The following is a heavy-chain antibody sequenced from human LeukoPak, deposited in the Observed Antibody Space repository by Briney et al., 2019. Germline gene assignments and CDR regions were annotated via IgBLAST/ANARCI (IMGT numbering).Heavy chain of an antibody. J-gene: IGHJ4*02. Sequence: ASVKVSCKASGYTFTRFGISWVRQAPGQGLEWMGWISPYNGNTNYAQKLQGRVIMTTDASTSTAYMELRSLRSDDTAVYYCARDFPDAYSGYDPLDYWGQGSLVAVSS. D-gene: IGHD5-12*01. CDR1: GYTFTRFG. V-gene: IGHV1-18*01. CDR3: ARDFPDAYSGYDPLDY. CDR2: ISPYNGNT.